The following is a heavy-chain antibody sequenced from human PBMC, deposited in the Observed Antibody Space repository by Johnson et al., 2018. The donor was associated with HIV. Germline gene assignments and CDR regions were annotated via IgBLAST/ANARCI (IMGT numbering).Heavy chain of an antibody. D-gene: IGHD1-14*01. Sequence: QVQLVESGGGLVQPGGSLRLSCAASGFTFSSYGMHWVRQAPGKGLEWVAFIRYDGSNKYYADSVKGRFTISRDNSKNTLYLQMNSLRAEDTAVYYCARDQGELRRTHAFDIWGQGTMVTVSS. CDR2: IRYDGSNK. J-gene: IGHJ3*02. CDR3: ARDQGELRRTHAFDI. CDR1: GFTFSSYG. V-gene: IGHV3-30*02.